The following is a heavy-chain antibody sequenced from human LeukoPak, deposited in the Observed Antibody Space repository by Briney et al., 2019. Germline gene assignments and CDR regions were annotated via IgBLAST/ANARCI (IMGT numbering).Heavy chain of an antibody. V-gene: IGHV3-7*05. CDR2: IKQDGSEK. J-gene: IGHJ4*02. D-gene: IGHD1-26*01. Sequence: GGSLRLSCAASGFTFSSYWMTWVRQAPGKGLEWVANIKQDGSEKYYVGSVKGRFTISRDNAKISLYLQMNSLRAEDTAVYYCASQWECDHRCYSFDSWGQGTLVTVSS. CDR3: ASQWECDHRCYSFDS. CDR1: GFTFSSYW.